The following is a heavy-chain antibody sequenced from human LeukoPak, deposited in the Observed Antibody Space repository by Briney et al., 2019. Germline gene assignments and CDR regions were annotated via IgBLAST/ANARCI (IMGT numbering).Heavy chain of an antibody. Sequence: SETLSLTCAVYGGSFGGYSWGWIGQPPGKGLEWIGEINHSGSTNYNPSLKSRVTISVDKSKNQFSLKLSSVTAADTAVYYCAREGLDPWGQGTLVTVSP. CDR3: AREGLDP. CDR2: INHSGST. CDR1: GGSFGGYS. V-gene: IGHV4-34*01. J-gene: IGHJ5*02.